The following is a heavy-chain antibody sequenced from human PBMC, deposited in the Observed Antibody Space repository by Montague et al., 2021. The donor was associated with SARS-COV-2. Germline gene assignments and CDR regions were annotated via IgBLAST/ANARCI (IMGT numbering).Heavy chain of an antibody. Sequence: SETLSLTCSVYGVSISSGSYYWSWVRQPPGKGLEWIGYVYHTGSTNYNPSLKSRVTLSIDTSKNQFSLNLTSVTAADTAVYYCVREKYYFDDSGSKWGQGTLFTV. CDR3: VREKYYFDDSGSK. D-gene: IGHD3-22*01. CDR2: VYHTGST. J-gene: IGHJ4*02. CDR1: GVSISSGSYY. V-gene: IGHV4-61*01.